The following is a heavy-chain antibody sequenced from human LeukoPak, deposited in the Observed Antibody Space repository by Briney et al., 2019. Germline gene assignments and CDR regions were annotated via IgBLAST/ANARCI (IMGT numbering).Heavy chain of an antibody. D-gene: IGHD2-8*02. J-gene: IGHJ4*02. Sequence: GGSLRLSCAASGFIFSSYSMNWVRQAPGKGLEWVSSISSSSSYIYYADSVKGRFTISRDNAKNSLYLQMNSLRAEDTAVYYCAREPSRLVNLFDYWGQGTLVTVSS. CDR2: ISSSSSYI. CDR3: AREPSRLVNLFDY. V-gene: IGHV3-21*01. CDR1: GFIFSSYS.